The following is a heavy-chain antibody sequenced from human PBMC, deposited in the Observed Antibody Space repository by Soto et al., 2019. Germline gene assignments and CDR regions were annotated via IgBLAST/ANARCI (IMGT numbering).Heavy chain of an antibody. CDR1: GYTFTSYG. CDR3: ARLYSISGRYNWLDP. Sequence: QVQLVQSGAEVKKPGASVKVSCKASGYTFTSYGISWVRQGPGQGLEWMGWINVYNGHATYAQKFQGRVTMTRDKFAATAYMDLNSLTSDDTAVFFCARLYSISGRYNWLDPWGQGTRVTVSS. J-gene: IGHJ5*02. V-gene: IGHV1-18*01. CDR2: INVYNGHA. D-gene: IGHD5-18*01.